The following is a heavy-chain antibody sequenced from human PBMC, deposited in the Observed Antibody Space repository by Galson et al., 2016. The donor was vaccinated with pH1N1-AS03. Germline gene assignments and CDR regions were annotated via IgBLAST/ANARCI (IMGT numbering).Heavy chain of an antibody. CDR1: GFTFSTHG. CDR2: ISAGGRDK. CDR3: TKARIDYGDYISGH. Sequence: SLRLSCAGSGFTFSTHGMTWVRQAPGKGLEWVSSISAGGRDKYYADAVKGRFSISRVNSKDTLDLVMNSLRDEDTAVYYCTKARIDYGDYISGHWGQGTLVTVSS. J-gene: IGHJ4*02. V-gene: IGHV3-23*01. D-gene: IGHD4-17*01.